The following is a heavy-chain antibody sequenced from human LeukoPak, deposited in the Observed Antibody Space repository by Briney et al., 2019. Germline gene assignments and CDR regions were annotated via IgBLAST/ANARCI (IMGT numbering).Heavy chain of an antibody. CDR3: ARGTNPNDYAGNGYYFDY. V-gene: IGHV4-30-4*01. J-gene: IGHJ4*02. Sequence: SETLSLTCTVSGGSISSGDYYWSWIRQPPGKGLEWIGYIYYSGSTYYNPSLKSRVTISVDTSKNQFSLKLSSVTAADTAVYYCARGTNPNDYAGNGYYFDYWGQGTLVTVSS. D-gene: IGHD4-23*01. CDR1: GGSISSGDYY. CDR2: IYYSGST.